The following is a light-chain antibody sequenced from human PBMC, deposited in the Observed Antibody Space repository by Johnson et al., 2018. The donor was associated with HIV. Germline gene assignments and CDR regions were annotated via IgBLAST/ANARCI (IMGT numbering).Light chain of an antibody. Sequence: SVLTQPPSVSGTPGQRVTISCSGSSSNIGSNTVNWYQQLPGTAPKLLIYSNTQRPSGDPDRFSGSKSGTSAPLAISGLPSEDEADYYWAAWDDSLNGPVFGTGTKVTVL. J-gene: IGLJ1*01. CDR2: SNT. CDR1: SSNIGSNT. V-gene: IGLV1-44*01. CDR3: AAWDDSLNGPV.